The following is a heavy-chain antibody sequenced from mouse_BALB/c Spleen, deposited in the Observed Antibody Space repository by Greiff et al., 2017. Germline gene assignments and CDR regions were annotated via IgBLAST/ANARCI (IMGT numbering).Heavy chain of an antibody. Sequence: EVKLVESGGGLVKPGGSLKLSCAASGFAFSSYDMSWVRQTPEKRLEWVAYISSGGGSTYYPDTVKGRFTISRDNAKNTLYLQMSSLKSEDTAMYYCARRRYDGGDYWGQGTSVTVSS. J-gene: IGHJ4*01. CDR2: ISSGGGST. CDR1: GFAFSSYD. D-gene: IGHD2-14*01. V-gene: IGHV5-12-1*01. CDR3: ARRRYDGGDY.